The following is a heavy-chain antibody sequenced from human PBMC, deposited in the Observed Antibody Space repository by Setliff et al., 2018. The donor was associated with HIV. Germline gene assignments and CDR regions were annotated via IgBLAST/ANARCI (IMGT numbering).Heavy chain of an antibody. CDR1: GASVNSDDYY. V-gene: IGHV4-38-2*02. J-gene: IGHJ1*01. Sequence: PSETLSLTCTVSGASVNSDDYYWSWIRQPPGKGLEWIGSIYHSGSTYYNPSLKSRVTISVDTSKNQFSLKLSSVTAADTAVYYCARELDSSGYQGYFQHWGQGTLVTVSS. CDR2: IYHSGST. CDR3: ARELDSSGYQGYFQH. D-gene: IGHD3-22*01.